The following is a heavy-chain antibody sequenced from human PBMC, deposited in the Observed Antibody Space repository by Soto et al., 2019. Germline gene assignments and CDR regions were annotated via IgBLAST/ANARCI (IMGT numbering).Heavy chain of an antibody. J-gene: IGHJ4*02. V-gene: IGHV3-11*01. CDR1: GFTFSDYF. CDR3: ARRHYGSGWYYFDY. D-gene: IGHD6-19*01. Sequence: QVHLVESGGGLVKPGGSLRLSCAASGFTFSDYFMTWIRQAPVKGLEWVSYISGSGSIIFYADSVKGRFTISRDNAKNSLYLQMNSLRAEDTAVYYCARRHYGSGWYYFDYWGQGTLVTVSS. CDR2: ISGSGSII.